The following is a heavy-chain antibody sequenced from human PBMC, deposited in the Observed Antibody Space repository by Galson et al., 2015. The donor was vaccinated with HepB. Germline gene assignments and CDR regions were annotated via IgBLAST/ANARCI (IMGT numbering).Heavy chain of an antibody. CDR1: GYTFINYY. D-gene: IGHD4-23*01. CDR2: NNPNGGST. CDR3: ARDPGGQGFFDY. Sequence: SVKVSCKASGYTFINYYMHWVRQAPGQGLEWMGINNPNGGSTSYAQKFQGRLTLTRDTSTSTFYMELRNLRSDDTAVYYCARDPGGQGFFDYWGQGTQVTVTS. J-gene: IGHJ4*02. V-gene: IGHV1-46*01.